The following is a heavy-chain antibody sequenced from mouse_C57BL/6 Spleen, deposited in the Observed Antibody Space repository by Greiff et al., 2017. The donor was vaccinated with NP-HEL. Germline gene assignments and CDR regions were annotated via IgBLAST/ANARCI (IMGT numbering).Heavy chain of an antibody. D-gene: IGHD1-1*01. Sequence: DVMLVESGGGLVKPGGSLKLSCAASGFTFSDYGMHWVRQAPEKGLEWVAYISSGSSTIYYADTVKGRFTISRDNAKNTLFLQMTSLRSEDTAMYYCAKCITTVVDWYFDVWGTGTTVTVSS. CDR2: ISSGSSTI. V-gene: IGHV5-17*01. CDR1: GFTFSDYG. J-gene: IGHJ1*03. CDR3: AKCITTVVDWYFDV.